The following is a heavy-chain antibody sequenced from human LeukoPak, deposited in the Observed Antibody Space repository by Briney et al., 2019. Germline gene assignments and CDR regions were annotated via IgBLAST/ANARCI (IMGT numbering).Heavy chain of an antibody. Sequence: ASVKVSCTASGYTFTGYYMHWVRQAPGQGLEWMGWINPNSGGTNYAQKFQGRVTMTRDTSISTAYMELSRLRSDDTAVYYCARGGPYYYDSSGYYTDYWGQGTLVTVSS. CDR3: ARGGPYYYDSSGYYTDY. CDR2: INPNSGGT. CDR1: GYTFTGYY. D-gene: IGHD3-22*01. V-gene: IGHV1-2*02. J-gene: IGHJ4*02.